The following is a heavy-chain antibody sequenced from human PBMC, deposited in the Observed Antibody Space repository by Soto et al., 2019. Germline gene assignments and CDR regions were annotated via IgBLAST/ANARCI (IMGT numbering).Heavy chain of an antibody. CDR1: GFTFSSYG. J-gene: IGHJ3*02. CDR2: ISYDGSNK. Sequence: QVQLVESGGGVVQPGRSLRLSCAASGFTFSSYGMHWVRQAPGKGLEWVAVISYDGSNKYYADSVKGRFTISRDNSKNTLYLQMNSLRAEDTAVYYCAKAPLLWFGVEERGHEFDIWGQGTMVTVSS. CDR3: AKAPLLWFGVEERGHEFDI. V-gene: IGHV3-30*18. D-gene: IGHD3-10*01.